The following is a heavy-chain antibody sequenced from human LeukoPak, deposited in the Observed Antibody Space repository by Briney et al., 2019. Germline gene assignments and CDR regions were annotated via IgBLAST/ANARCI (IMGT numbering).Heavy chain of an antibody. V-gene: IGHV4-61*02. D-gene: IGHD3-22*01. Sequence: SETLSLTCTVSGGSISSGSYYWSWIRQPAGKGLEWIGRIYTSGSTNYNPSLKSRVTISVDTSKNQFSLKLSSVTAADTAVYYCAKGDYYDSSGYYYGHAFDIWGQGTMVTVSS. CDR1: GGSISSGSYY. CDR2: IYTSGST. J-gene: IGHJ3*02. CDR3: AKGDYYDSSGYYYGHAFDI.